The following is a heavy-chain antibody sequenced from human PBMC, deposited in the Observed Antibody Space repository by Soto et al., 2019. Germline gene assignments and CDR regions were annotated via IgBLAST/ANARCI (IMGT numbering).Heavy chain of an antibody. Sequence: VQLVQTGAEVKKPGSSVKVSCKASGATFSTYGISWVRQAPGQGLEWMGGIIPILETTNYAQKYQGRVAITADESMSTADLELSSLRCEDTAVDYCSGADLYYDEASDYFNFDYWGQGTLVTVSA. CDR1: GATFSTYG. CDR2: IIPILETT. J-gene: IGHJ4*02. CDR3: SGADLYYDEASDYFNFDY. D-gene: IGHD3-22*01. V-gene: IGHV1-69*12.